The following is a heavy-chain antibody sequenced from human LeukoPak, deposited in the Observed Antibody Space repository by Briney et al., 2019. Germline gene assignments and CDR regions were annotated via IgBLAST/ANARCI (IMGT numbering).Heavy chain of an antibody. CDR3: AKETYYYDSSGYYYYFDS. V-gene: IGHV3-23*01. D-gene: IGHD3-22*01. Sequence: PGGYLSLSCAASGFTFSTYAISWLRQAPGKGLEWVSAISDSGGNTYYADSVKGRFTIFRDNSKNTLFLQMNSLRADDTAVYYCAKETYYYDSSGYYYYFDSWGQGTLVTVSS. J-gene: IGHJ4*02. CDR2: ISDSGGNT. CDR1: GFTFSTYA.